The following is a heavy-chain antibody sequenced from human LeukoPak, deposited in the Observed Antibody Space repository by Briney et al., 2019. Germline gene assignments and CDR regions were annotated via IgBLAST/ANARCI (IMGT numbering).Heavy chain of an antibody. V-gene: IGHV4-34*01. Sequence: PSETLSLTCAVYGGSFSGYYWSWIRQPPGKGLEWIGEINHSGSTNYNPSLKSRVTISVDTSKNQFSLKLSSVTAADTAVYYCARVGKYSYRAYHAFDIGGQGTMVTVS. CDR2: INHSGST. CDR1: GGSFSGYY. J-gene: IGHJ3*02. D-gene: IGHD5-18*01. CDR3: ARVGKYSYRAYHAFDI.